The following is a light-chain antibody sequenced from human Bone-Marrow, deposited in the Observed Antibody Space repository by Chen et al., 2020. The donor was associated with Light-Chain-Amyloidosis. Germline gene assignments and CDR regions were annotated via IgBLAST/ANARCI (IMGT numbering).Light chain of an antibody. CDR3: QQYGNSPQT. V-gene: IGKV3-20*01. CDR2: GAS. J-gene: IGKJ1*01. Sequence: EIVLTQSPGTLSLSPGERATLSCRASQSVSGSYLAWYQQKPGQAPRLLIYGASNRATGIPDRFRGSGSGTDFTLIIRRLEPEDFAVYYCQQYGNSPQTFGQGTKVEIK. CDR1: QSVSGSY.